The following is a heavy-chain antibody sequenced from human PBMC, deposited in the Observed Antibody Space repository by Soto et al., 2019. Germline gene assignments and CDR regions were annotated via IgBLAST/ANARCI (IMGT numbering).Heavy chain of an antibody. J-gene: IGHJ4*02. CDR2: IKRDGSEK. Sequence: GGSLRLSCSASGFPFRTYWMTWVRQAPGKGLEWVASIKRDGSEKHYVESVKGRFTISRDNTKNSLFLQMNSLRAEDTAVYYCARGSKDSYPGSRIFDLWGRGTLVPVSS. D-gene: IGHD3-10*01. V-gene: IGHV3-7*01. CDR1: GFPFRTYW. CDR3: ARGSKDSYPGSRIFDL.